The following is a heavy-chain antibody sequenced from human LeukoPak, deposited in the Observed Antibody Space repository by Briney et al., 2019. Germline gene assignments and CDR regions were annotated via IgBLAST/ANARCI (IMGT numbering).Heavy chain of an antibody. D-gene: IGHD4-17*01. CDR1: GGSISPYY. CDR3: ARRTVTTIWH. V-gene: IGHV4-59*08. CDR2: IYYSGST. Sequence: SETLSLTCTVSGGSISPYYWSWIRQPPGKGLEWIGYIYYSGSTNYNPSLKSRVTISVDTSKNQFSLKLSSVTAADTAVYYCARRTVTTIWHWGQGTLVTVSS. J-gene: IGHJ4*02.